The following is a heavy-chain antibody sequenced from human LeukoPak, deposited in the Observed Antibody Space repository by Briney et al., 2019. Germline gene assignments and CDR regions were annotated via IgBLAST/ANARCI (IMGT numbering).Heavy chain of an antibody. CDR1: GGSISSSNW. D-gene: IGHD3-3*01. J-gene: IGHJ6*02. CDR3: ARAYDFWSGYSHYGMDV. CDR2: IYHSGST. Sequence: SETLSLTCAVSGGSISSSNWWSWVRQPPGKGLEWIGEIYHSGSTNYNPSLKSRVTISVDKSKNQFSLKLSSVTAADTAVYYCARAYDFWSGYSHYGMDVWGQGTTVTVSS. V-gene: IGHV4-4*02.